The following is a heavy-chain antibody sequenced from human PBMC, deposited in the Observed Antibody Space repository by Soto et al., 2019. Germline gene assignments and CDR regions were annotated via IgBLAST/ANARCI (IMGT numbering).Heavy chain of an antibody. D-gene: IGHD6-13*01. CDR1: GFTFSSYG. J-gene: IGHJ6*03. CDR2: IWYDGSNK. Sequence: QVQLVESGGGVVQPGRSLRLSCAASGFTFSSYGMHWVRQAPGKGLEWVAVIWYDGSNKYYADSVKGRFTISRDNSKNTLYLQMNSLRAEDTAVYYCARGTTPLTGYSSSWYSDYYYYMDVWGKGTTVTVSS. CDR3: ARGTTPLTGYSSSWYSDYYYYMDV. V-gene: IGHV3-33*01.